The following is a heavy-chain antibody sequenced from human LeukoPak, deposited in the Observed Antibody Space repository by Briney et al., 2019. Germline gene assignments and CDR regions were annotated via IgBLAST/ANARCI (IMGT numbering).Heavy chain of an antibody. CDR2: IYYSGST. V-gene: IGHV4-39*07. CDR1: GGSISSSSYY. CDR3: AREGEPYSSSWLPFDY. D-gene: IGHD6-13*01. Sequence: PSETLSLTCTASGGSISSSSYYWGWIRQPPGKGLEWIGSIYYSGSTYYNPSLKSRVTISVDTSKNQFSLKLSSVTAADTAVYYCAREGEPYSSSWLPFDYWGQGTLVTVSS. J-gene: IGHJ4*02.